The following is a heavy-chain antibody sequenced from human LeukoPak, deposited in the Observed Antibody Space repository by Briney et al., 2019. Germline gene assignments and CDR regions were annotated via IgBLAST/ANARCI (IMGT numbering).Heavy chain of an antibody. J-gene: IGHJ6*02. CDR1: GGTFSSYA. Sequence: SVKLSCKASGGTFSSYAISWVRQAPGQGPEWMGGIIPIFGAANYAQKFQGRVTITADESTSTAYMELSSLRSEDTAVYYCARDREATVTSYYGMDVWGQGTTVTVSS. CDR2: IIPIFGAA. V-gene: IGHV1-69*13. D-gene: IGHD4-17*01. CDR3: ARDREATVTSYYGMDV.